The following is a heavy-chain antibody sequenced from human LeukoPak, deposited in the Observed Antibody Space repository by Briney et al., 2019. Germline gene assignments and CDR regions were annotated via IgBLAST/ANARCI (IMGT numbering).Heavy chain of an antibody. D-gene: IGHD6-6*01. V-gene: IGHV3-30*04. J-gene: IGHJ4*02. Sequence: GRSLRLSCAASRFTFSSYTMHWVRQAPGKGLEWVAVISYDGSNKYYADSVKGRFTISRDNSKNTLYLQMNSLRVEDTAVYYCAREGHSSSLSYWGQGTLVTVSS. CDR1: RFTFSSYT. CDR2: ISYDGSNK. CDR3: AREGHSSSLSY.